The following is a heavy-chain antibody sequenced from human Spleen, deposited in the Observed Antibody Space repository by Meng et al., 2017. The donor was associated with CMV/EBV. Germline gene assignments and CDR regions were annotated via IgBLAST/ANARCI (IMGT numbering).Heavy chain of an antibody. CDR3: AKGPTYYYDSSDQHFDY. Sequence: GESLKISCTASGFALRSYSMNWVRQVPGKGLEWVSSISSGSIDMYYADSVKGRFTISRDNAKNSLHLQMNSLRAEDTAVYYCAKGPTYYYDSSDQHFDYWGQGTLVTVSS. V-gene: IGHV3-21*04. CDR2: ISSGSIDM. J-gene: IGHJ4*02. D-gene: IGHD3-22*01. CDR1: GFALRSYS.